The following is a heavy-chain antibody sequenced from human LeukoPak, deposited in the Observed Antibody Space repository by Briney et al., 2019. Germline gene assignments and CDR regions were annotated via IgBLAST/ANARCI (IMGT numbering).Heavy chain of an antibody. CDR2: IKVSGGRT. D-gene: IGHD2-2*01. CDR3: AREPPESYHFDY. J-gene: IGHJ4*02. V-gene: IGHV1-46*01. CDR1: GYTFSGFY. Sequence: ASVKVSCEVSGYTFSGFYVHWVRQAPGQGLEWMGIIKVSGGRTDYAQKFQGRVTMTRDMSTSTVYMELSNLRSEDTAVYYCAREPPESYHFDYWGQGTLVTVSS.